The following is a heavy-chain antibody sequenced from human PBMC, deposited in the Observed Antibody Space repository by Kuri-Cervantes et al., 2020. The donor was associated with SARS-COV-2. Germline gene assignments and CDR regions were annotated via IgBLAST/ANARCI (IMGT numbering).Heavy chain of an antibody. CDR2: ISSSSSYT. CDR1: GFTFSDYY. V-gene: IGHV3-11*03. J-gene: IGHJ4*02. CDR3: ARGQQLIDY. Sequence: GESLKIFCAASGFTFSDYYMSWIRQAPGKGLEWVSYISSSSSYTNYADSVKGRFTISRDNAKNSLYLQMNSLRAEDTAVYYCARGQQLIDYWGQGTLVTVSS. D-gene: IGHD6-13*01.